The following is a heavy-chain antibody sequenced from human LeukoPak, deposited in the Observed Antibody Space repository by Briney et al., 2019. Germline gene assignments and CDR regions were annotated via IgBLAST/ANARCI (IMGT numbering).Heavy chain of an antibody. CDR2: IRYDGSNK. Sequence: PGGSLRLSCAASGFTFSSYGMHWVRQAPGKGLEWVAFIRYDGSNKYYADSVKGRFTISRDNSKNTLYLQMNSLRAEDTAVYYCAKDRSGTFLEWSDLYYFDYWGQGTLVTVSS. CDR1: GFTFSSYG. D-gene: IGHD3-3*02. CDR3: AKDRSGTFLEWSDLYYFDY. V-gene: IGHV3-30*02. J-gene: IGHJ4*02.